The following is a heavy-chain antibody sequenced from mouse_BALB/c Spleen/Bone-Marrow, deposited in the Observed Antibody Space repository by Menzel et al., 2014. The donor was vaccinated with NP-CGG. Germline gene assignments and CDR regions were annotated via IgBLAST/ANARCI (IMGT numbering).Heavy chain of an antibody. V-gene: IGHV1-15*01. J-gene: IGHJ2*01. CDR2: IDPETGGT. CDR1: GYTFTDYE. D-gene: IGHD2-2*01. Sequence: VQLQQSGPELVRPGASVTLSCKASGYTFTDYEMHWVKQTPVHGLEWIGAIDPETGGTAYNQKFKGKATLTADKSSSTAYMELRSLTSEDSAVYYCTRRWLRRGFDYWGQGTTLTVSS. CDR3: TRRWLRRGFDY.